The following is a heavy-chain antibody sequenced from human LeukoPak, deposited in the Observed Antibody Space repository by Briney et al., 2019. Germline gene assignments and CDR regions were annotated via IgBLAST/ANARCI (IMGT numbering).Heavy chain of an antibody. CDR1: GGSISSYY. V-gene: IGHV4-59*01. CDR3: ARAPYFDFWTGYYFDY. Sequence: SETLSLTCTVSGGSISSYYWSWIRQPPGKGLEWIGFIFYSETTNYKPSLNSRVTISVDTSKNQFSLKLSSVTAADTAVYYCARAPYFDFWTGYYFDYWGQGTLVTVSS. D-gene: IGHD3-3*01. J-gene: IGHJ4*02. CDR2: IFYSETT.